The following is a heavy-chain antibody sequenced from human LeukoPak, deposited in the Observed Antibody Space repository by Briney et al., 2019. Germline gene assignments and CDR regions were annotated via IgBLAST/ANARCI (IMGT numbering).Heavy chain of an antibody. Sequence: GGSLRLSCAVSGFTFSSYAMHWVRQAPGKGLEWVAVISYDGSNKYYADSVKGRFTISRDNSKNTLYLQMNSLRAEDTAVYYCARDRGSSSWYLLDYWGQGTLVTVSS. CDR3: ARDRGSSSWYLLDY. D-gene: IGHD6-13*01. CDR2: ISYDGSNK. CDR1: GFTFSSYA. V-gene: IGHV3-30-3*01. J-gene: IGHJ4*02.